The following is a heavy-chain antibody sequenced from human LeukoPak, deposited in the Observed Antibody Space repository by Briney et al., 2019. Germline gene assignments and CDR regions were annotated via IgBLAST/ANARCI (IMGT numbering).Heavy chain of an antibody. Sequence: EASVKVSCKASGYTFTGYYMHWVRQAPGQGLEGMGWINPNSGCTNYSQKFQGRVTMTRDTSISTAYMELSRLRSDDTAVYYCARGLGPRTAYYYDSSGYFGTAFDPWGQGTLVTVSS. CDR1: GYTFTGYY. CDR3: ARGLGPRTAYYYDSSGYFGTAFDP. D-gene: IGHD3-22*01. V-gene: IGHV1-2*02. CDR2: INPNSGCT. J-gene: IGHJ5*02.